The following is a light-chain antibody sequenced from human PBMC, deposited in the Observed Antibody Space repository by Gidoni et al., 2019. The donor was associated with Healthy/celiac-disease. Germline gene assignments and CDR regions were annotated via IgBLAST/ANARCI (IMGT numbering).Light chain of an antibody. Sequence: QSALTQPDSVPGSPGQSIPISCTGTSSDVGGYNYVSWYQQHPGKAPKLMIYDVSNRPSGVSNRFSGSKSGNTASLTISGLQAEDEADYYCSSYTSSSTPVFGGGTKLTVL. J-gene: IGLJ2*01. V-gene: IGLV2-14*03. CDR1: SSDVGGYNY. CDR2: DVS. CDR3: SSYTSSSTPV.